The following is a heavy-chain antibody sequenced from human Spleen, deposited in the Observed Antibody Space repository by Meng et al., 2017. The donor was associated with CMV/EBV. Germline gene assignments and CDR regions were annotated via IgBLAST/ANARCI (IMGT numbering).Heavy chain of an antibody. CDR2: IRYDGSNK. Sequence: GESLKISXXASGFTFSSYGXHWVRQAPXKGLEXXAFIRYDGSNKXXADSVKGRFXISRDXXKNTLYLQMNSLXAEDTAXYYCAKXXXRTPSFGSGYWGLLAYYXGMDVWGQGTTVTVSS. J-gene: IGHJ6*02. CDR3: AKXXXRTPSFGSGYWGLLAYYXGMDV. D-gene: IGHD3-3*01. V-gene: IGHV3-30*02. CDR1: GFTFSSYG.